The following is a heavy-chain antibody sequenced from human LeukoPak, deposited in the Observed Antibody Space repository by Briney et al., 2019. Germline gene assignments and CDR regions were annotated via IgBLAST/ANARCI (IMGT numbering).Heavy chain of an antibody. Sequence: PSETLSLTCTVSGGSISSSSYYWGWIRQPPGKGLEWIGSIYYSGSTYYNPSLKSRVTISVDTSKNQFSLKLSSVTPPDTAVYLFAGGDDYYYYYMDVWGKGTTVTVSS. J-gene: IGHJ6*03. CDR3: AGGDDYYYYYMDV. CDR2: IYYSGST. V-gene: IGHV4-39*01. CDR1: GGSISSSSYY. D-gene: IGHD2-21*01.